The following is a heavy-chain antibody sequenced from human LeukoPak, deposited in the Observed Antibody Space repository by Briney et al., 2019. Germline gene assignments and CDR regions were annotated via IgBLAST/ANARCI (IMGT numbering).Heavy chain of an antibody. J-gene: IGHJ6*03. Sequence: GASVKVSCKASGYTFTSYGISWVRQAPGQGLEWMGWISAYNGNTNYAQKLQGRVTMTTDTSTSTAYMELRSLRSDDTAVYYCARDRGGMMVITSPYYYYMDVWGKGTTVTVSS. V-gene: IGHV1-18*01. CDR2: ISAYNGNT. CDR1: GYTFTSYG. D-gene: IGHD3-22*01. CDR3: ARDRGGMMVITSPYYYYMDV.